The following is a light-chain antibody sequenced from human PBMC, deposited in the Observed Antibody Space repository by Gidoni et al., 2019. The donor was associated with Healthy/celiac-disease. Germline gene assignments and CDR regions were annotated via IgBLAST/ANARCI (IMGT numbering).Light chain of an antibody. CDR2: DAS. J-gene: IGKJ2*01. CDR1: QSISSW. V-gene: IGKV1-5*01. CDR3: QQYNSYLYX. Sequence: EIQMTQSPSTLSASVGDRVTITCRASQSISSWLAWYKQKPGKAPKLLIYDASSLESGVPSRFSGSGSGTEFTLTISSLQPDDFATYYCQQYNSYLYXFXQGTKLEIK.